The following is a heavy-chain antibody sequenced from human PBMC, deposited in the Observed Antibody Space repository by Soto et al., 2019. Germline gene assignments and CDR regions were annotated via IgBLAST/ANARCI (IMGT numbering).Heavy chain of an antibody. CDR3: ARARGGYGGNSEDFDY. CDR1: GGSISSYY. Sequence: SETLSLTCTVSGGSISSYYWSWIRQPPGKGLEWIGYIYYSGSTNYNPSLKSRVTISVDTSKNQFSLKLSSVTAADTAVYYCARARGGYGGNSEDFDYWGQGTLVTVSS. D-gene: IGHD2-21*02. V-gene: IGHV4-59*01. J-gene: IGHJ4*02. CDR2: IYYSGST.